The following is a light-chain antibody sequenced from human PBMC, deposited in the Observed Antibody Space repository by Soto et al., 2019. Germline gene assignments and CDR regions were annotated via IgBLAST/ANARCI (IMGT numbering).Light chain of an antibody. CDR1: RSINRK. CDR3: QQYDDSPPPI. V-gene: IGKV3-15*01. Sequence: EIVMTQSPATLSVSPGERATLSCRASRSINRKLAWYQQKPGPAPRLLISGASTRATGIPARFSGSGSGTDSTLTISSLQSDDFAAYYWQQYDDSPPPIFGGGTKVEIK. CDR2: GAS. J-gene: IGKJ4*01.